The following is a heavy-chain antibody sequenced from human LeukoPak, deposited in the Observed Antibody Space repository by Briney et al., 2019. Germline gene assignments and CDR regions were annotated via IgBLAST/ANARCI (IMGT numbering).Heavy chain of an antibody. CDR1: GYTFTSYD. J-gene: IGHJ4*02. Sequence: GASVKVSCKASGYTFTSYDINWVRQATGQGLEWMGWMNPNSGNTGYAQKFQGRVTMTRNTSISTAYMELRSLRSEDTAVYYCARADLRIVDIVATILVYWGQGTLVTVSS. CDR2: MNPNSGNT. CDR3: ARADLRIVDIVATILVY. V-gene: IGHV1-8*01. D-gene: IGHD5-12*01.